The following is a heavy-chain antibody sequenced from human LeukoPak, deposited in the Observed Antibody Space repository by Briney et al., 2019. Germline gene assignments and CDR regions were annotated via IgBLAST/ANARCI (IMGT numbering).Heavy chain of an antibody. CDR1: GFTFSSYG. V-gene: IGHV3-33*01. Sequence: GGSLRLSCAASGFTFSSYGMHWVRQAPGKGLEWVAVIWYDGSNKYYADSVKGRFTISRDNSKNTLYLQMNSLRAEDTAVYYCARDLKVGATTALDYWGQGTLGTVSS. J-gene: IGHJ4*02. D-gene: IGHD1-26*01. CDR2: IWYDGSNK. CDR3: ARDLKVGATTALDY.